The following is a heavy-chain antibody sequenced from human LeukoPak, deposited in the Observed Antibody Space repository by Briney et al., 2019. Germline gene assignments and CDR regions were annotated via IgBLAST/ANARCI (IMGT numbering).Heavy chain of an antibody. Sequence: ASVKISCKASGYTFTGYYMQWVRQAPGQGLEWMGLINPSGGSTSYAQKFQGRVTITADKSTSTAYMELSSLRSEDTAVYYCARVRDSSGYYRARDYWGQGTLVTVSS. D-gene: IGHD3-22*01. J-gene: IGHJ4*02. CDR1: GYTFTGYY. CDR2: INPSGGST. V-gene: IGHV1-46*01. CDR3: ARVRDSSGYYRARDY.